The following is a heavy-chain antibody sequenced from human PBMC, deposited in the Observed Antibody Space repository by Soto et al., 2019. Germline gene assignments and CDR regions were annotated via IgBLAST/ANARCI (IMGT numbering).Heavy chain of an antibody. D-gene: IGHD6-19*01. CDR1: GFTFSSYA. Sequence: GGSLRLSCAASGFTFSSYAMSWVRQAPGKGLEWVSGISGSGGSIYYADSVKGRFTISRDNSKNTLYLQMNSLRVEDTAAYYCAKDALERQWLADYWGRGTLVTVSS. CDR2: ISGSGGSI. J-gene: IGHJ4*02. CDR3: AKDALERQWLADY. V-gene: IGHV3-23*01.